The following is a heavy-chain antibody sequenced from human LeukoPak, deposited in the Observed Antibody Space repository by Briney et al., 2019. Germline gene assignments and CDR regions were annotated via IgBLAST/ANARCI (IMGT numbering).Heavy chain of an antibody. Sequence: GGSLRLSCAASGFTFSSYAMSWVRQAPGKGLEWVSAISGSGGSTYYADSVKGRFTISRDNAKNSLYLQMNSLRAEDTAVYYCARATNKAFDIWGQGTMVTVSS. J-gene: IGHJ3*02. CDR3: ARATNKAFDI. CDR1: GFTFSSYA. CDR2: ISGSGGST. V-gene: IGHV3-23*01. D-gene: IGHD2/OR15-2a*01.